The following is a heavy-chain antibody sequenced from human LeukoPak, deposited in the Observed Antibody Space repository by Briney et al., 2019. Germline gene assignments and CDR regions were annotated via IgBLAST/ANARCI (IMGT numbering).Heavy chain of an antibody. D-gene: IGHD2-21*01. CDR3: YTSITDY. J-gene: IGHJ4*02. CDR1: GFTFSSYS. V-gene: IGHV3-15*07. CDR2: IRSKIDGGAT. Sequence: GGSLRLSCAASGFTFSSYSMNWVRQAPGKGLEWVGRIRSKIDGGATDYAAPVEGRFTISRDDSKNTLYLQINSLKIEDTAMYYCYTSITDYWGQGTLVTVSS.